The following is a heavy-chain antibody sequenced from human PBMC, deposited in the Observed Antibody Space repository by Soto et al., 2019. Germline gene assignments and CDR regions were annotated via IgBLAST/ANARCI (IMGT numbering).Heavy chain of an antibody. Sequence: ASVKVSCKVSGYTLTELSMHWVRQAPGKGLEWMGGFDPEDGETIYAQKFQGRVTMTEDTSTDTAYMELSSLRSEDTAVYYCATDRVYCSSTSCYTGFDPWGQGTLVTVSS. CDR1: GYTLTELS. J-gene: IGHJ5*02. V-gene: IGHV1-24*01. CDR2: FDPEDGET. CDR3: ATDRVYCSSTSCYTGFDP. D-gene: IGHD2-2*02.